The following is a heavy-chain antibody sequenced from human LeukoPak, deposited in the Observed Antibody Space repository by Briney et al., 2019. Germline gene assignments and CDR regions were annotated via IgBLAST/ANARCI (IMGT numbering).Heavy chain of an antibody. Sequence: SETLSLTCTVSGDSISSSSYYWGWIRQPPGKGLEWIGRIYYSGSTYYNPSLKSRVTISVDTSKNQFSLKLSSVTAADTAVYYCAREVLRSGWYGGAFDYWGQGTLVTVST. V-gene: IGHV4-39*07. J-gene: IGHJ4*02. CDR3: AREVLRSGWYGGAFDY. CDR2: IYYSGST. D-gene: IGHD6-19*01. CDR1: GDSISSSSYY.